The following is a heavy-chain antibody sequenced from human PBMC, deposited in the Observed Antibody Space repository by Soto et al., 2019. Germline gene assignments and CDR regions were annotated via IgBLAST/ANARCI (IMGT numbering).Heavy chain of an antibody. D-gene: IGHD3-16*01. Sequence: ASVKVSCKASGYTFTNYYMHWVRQAPGQGLEWMGVIHYSGATPTYAQKFQGRVTMARDTSTSTVYVELSSLTSEDTAVYYCARGGPDLATIGGFDYWGQGTLVTVSS. J-gene: IGHJ4*02. CDR1: GYTFTNYY. CDR2: IHYSGATP. V-gene: IGHV1-46*01. CDR3: ARGGPDLATIGGFDY.